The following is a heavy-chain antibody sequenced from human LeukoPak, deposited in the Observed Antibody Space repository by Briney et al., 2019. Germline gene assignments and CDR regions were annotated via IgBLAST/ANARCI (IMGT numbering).Heavy chain of an antibody. J-gene: IGHJ6*03. D-gene: IGHD5-12*01. CDR1: GFTFDVYA. V-gene: IGHV3-9*01. CDR2: ISWNGGNT. Sequence: GRSLRLSCAASGFTFDVYAMHWVRHAPGKGLEWVSSISWNGGNTGYADSVKGRFTISRDNAKNTLYLQMNSLRPEDTAFYYCAKEGSGGYGDNYYYMDVWGKGTTVTVSS. CDR3: AKEGSGGYGDNYYYMDV.